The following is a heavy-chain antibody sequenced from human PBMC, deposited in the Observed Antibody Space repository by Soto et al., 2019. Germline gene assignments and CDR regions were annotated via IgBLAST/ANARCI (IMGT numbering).Heavy chain of an antibody. Sequence: PSETVSLTCTVSGGSISSYYWSWIRQPPGKGLEWIGYIYYSGSTNYNPSLKSRVTISVDTSKNQFSLKLSSVTAADTAVYYCARQKLELTRFDYWGQGTLVTVSS. CDR1: GGSISSYY. D-gene: IGHD1-7*01. J-gene: IGHJ4*02. CDR2: IYYSGST. CDR3: ARQKLELTRFDY. V-gene: IGHV4-59*08.